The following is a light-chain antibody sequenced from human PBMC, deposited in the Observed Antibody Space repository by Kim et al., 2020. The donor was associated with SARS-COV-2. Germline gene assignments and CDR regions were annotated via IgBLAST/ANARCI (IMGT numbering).Light chain of an antibody. Sequence: ASLGDRGTSTGQASQDIRNFLNWFRQKPGKAPNLLIYDGSNLETGVPSRLSGSGSGTDFTLTINSLQPEDIATYYCQQYNSLPVTFGQGTRLEIK. V-gene: IGKV1-33*01. CDR1: QDIRNF. CDR3: QQYNSLPVT. CDR2: DGS. J-gene: IGKJ5*01.